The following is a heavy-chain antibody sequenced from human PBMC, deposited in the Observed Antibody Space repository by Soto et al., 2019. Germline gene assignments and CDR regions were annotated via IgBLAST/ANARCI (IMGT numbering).Heavy chain of an antibody. Sequence: GGSMRLSCAASGLNFKDAWINWVRQAPGKGLEWVGRIKSKVNGGTTDFAASVKGRFAISRDDSTHMVYLQMTSLKTEDTAIYYCTTDSYMTTIVVRFDHSGHGTLVTVSS. V-gene: IGHV3-15*07. CDR2: IKSKVNGGTT. D-gene: IGHD3-22*01. CDR1: GLNFKDAW. J-gene: IGHJ4*01. CDR3: TTDSYMTTIVVRFDH.